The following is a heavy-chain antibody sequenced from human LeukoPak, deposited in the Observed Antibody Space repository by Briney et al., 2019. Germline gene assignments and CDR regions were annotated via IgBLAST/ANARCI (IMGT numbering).Heavy chain of an antibody. Sequence: ASVKVSCKASGYTFTSYDINWVRQATGQGLEWMGWMNPNSGNTGYAQKFQGRVTMTRNTSISTAYMELSSLRSEDTAVYYCARENCSGGSCYSIYYYYMDVWGKGTTVTVSS. CDR2: MNPNSGNT. CDR3: ARENCSGGSCYSIYYYYMDV. CDR1: GYTFTSYD. V-gene: IGHV1-8*01. J-gene: IGHJ6*03. D-gene: IGHD2-15*01.